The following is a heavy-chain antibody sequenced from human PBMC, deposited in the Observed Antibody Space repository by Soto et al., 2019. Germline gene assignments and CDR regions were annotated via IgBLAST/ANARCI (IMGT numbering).Heavy chain of an antibody. J-gene: IGHJ4*02. CDR3: ASTALLYRGYDSPFDY. D-gene: IGHD5-12*01. CDR2: ISAYNGNT. Sequence: QVQLVQSGAEVKKPGASVKVSCKASGYTFTSYGISWGRQAPGQWLELMGWISAYNGNTNYAQNLHGRVTMTTDTSTRTAYMELRSLRSDDTAVYYCASTALLYRGYDSPFDYWGQGTLVTVSS. V-gene: IGHV1-18*01. CDR1: GYTFTSYG.